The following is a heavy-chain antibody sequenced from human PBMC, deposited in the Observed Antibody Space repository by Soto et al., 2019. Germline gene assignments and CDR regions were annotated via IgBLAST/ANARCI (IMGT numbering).Heavy chain of an antibody. V-gene: IGHV1-18*01. CDR3: VKDRDSNTWPSRDV. D-gene: IGHD3-22*01. CDR2: INPYNGNT. Sequence: ASVKVSCKASGYTFTSYGISWVRQAPGQGLEWMAWINPYNGNTKYAEKFLGRVTVTTDTSTSTAYMELRSLRSDDTAVYYCVKDRDSNTWPSRDVWGPGTTVTVSS. J-gene: IGHJ6*02. CDR1: GYTFTSYG.